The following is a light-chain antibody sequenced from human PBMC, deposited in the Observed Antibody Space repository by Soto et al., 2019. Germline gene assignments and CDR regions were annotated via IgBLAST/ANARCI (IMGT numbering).Light chain of an antibody. CDR3: RRSRGGPRP. V-gene: IGKV4-1*01. CDR2: WAS. Sequence: DIVMTQSPDSLAVSLGERATINCKSSQSILHSSNTKNYLAWYQQKPGQPPKLLFYWASTRESGVPDRFIGSGSGTEFNIITSSLQAEDVAASYRRRSRGGPRPLGQGNKVEIK. CDR1: QSILHSSNTKNY. J-gene: IGKJ1*01.